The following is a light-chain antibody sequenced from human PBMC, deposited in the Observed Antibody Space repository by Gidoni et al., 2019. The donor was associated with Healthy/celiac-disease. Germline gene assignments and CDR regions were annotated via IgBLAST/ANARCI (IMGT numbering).Light chain of an antibody. CDR2: AKN. Sequence: SSELTQDPAVSVALGQTVRITCQGDCLRSYYASWYQQKPGQAPILVIYAKNNRPSGIPDRFSGSSSGNTASLTITGAQAEDEADYYCNSRDSSGNPVVFGGGTKLTVL. J-gene: IGLJ2*01. V-gene: IGLV3-19*01. CDR1: CLRSYY. CDR3: NSRDSSGNPVV.